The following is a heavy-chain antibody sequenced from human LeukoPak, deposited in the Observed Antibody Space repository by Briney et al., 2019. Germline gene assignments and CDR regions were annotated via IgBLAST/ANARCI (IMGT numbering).Heavy chain of an antibody. V-gene: IGHV1-69*05. CDR2: IIPFFGTA. Sequence: SVKVSCKASGGTFSSYAISWVRQAPGQGLEWMGGIIPFFGTANFAQKFQGRVTITTDESTSTAYMELSSLRSEDTAVYYCALLDTAMVPIAEYFHHWGQGTLVTVSS. CDR1: GGTFSSYA. J-gene: IGHJ1*01. D-gene: IGHD5-18*01. CDR3: ALLDTAMVPIAEYFHH.